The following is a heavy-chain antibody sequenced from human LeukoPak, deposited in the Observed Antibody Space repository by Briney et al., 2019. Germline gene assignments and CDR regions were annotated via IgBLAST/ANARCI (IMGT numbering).Heavy chain of an antibody. D-gene: IGHD5-18*01. CDR1: GFTFYNYA. CDR3: AKAELWLDDLHH. J-gene: IGHJ1*01. Sequence: PGGSLRLSCAASGFTFYNYAMGWVRQAPGKGLEWVSGISASGGSTYYADSVEGRFTISRDNSKNTLHLQMNSLTAEDTAVYYCAKAELWLDDLHHWGQGTLVTVSS. V-gene: IGHV3-23*01. CDR2: ISASGGST.